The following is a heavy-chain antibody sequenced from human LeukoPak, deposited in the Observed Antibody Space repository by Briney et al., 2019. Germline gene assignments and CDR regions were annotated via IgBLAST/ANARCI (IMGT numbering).Heavy chain of an antibody. V-gene: IGHV4-34*01. J-gene: IGHJ6*03. CDR2: INHSGST. D-gene: IGHD6-13*01. Sequence: SETLSLTCAVYGGSFSNYFWSWIRQPPGKGLEWIGEINHSGSTNYNPSLKSRVTMSVDTSKNQFSLKLSSVTAADTAVYYCARGSTAAGSRYYYYMDVWGKGTTVTVSS. CDR1: GGSFSNYF. CDR3: ARGSTAAGSRYYYYMDV.